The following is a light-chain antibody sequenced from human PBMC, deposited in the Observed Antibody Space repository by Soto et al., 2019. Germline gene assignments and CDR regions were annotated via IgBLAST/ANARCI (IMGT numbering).Light chain of an antibody. J-gene: IGLJ3*02. CDR2: RDN. CDR3: AACDDTLSGDWV. V-gene: IGLV1-47*01. Sequence: QSVLSQPPSASRTPGQRVTISCSGSISNVGSNYVYWYQQLPGTAPKLLIYRDNQRPSGVPDRYSASKSGTSAYLAISGLRSEDEAVYYCAACDDTLSGDWVFGGGTKLTVL. CDR1: ISNVGSNY.